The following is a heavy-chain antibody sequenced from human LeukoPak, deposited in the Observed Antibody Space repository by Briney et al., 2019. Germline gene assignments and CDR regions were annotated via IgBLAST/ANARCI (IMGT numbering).Heavy chain of an antibody. V-gene: IGHV3-33*05. CDR1: GFTFSSYD. J-gene: IGHJ4*02. Sequence: GGSLRLSCAASGFTFSSYDIHWVRQAPGKGLEWVTIILYDGSNQYHADSVKGRFTISRDNSKNTVYLQMNSLTAEDTAVYYCARESSGGFDNWAQGTLVTVSS. CDR3: ARESSGGFDN. D-gene: IGHD3-3*01. CDR2: ILYDGSNQ.